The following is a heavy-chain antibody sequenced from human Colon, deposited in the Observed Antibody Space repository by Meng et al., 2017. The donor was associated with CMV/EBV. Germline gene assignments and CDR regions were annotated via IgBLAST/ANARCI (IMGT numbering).Heavy chain of an antibody. CDR1: GGSISDYY. V-gene: IGHV4-59*01. CDR3: ARSRLGDILTGYLYYFDY. Sequence: SETLSLTCTVSGGSISDYYWTWIRQPPGKGLEWIGYVYKTGGTYYNPSLKSRVNISVDTSKNQFSLKLGSVTAADTAVYYCARSRLGDILTGYLYYFDYWGQGALVTVSS. D-gene: IGHD3-9*01. J-gene: IGHJ4*02. CDR2: VYKTGGT.